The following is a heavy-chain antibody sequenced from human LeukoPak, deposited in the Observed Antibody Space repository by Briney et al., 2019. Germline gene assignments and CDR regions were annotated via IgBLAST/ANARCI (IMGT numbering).Heavy chain of an antibody. D-gene: IGHD3-3*01. CDR3: ARDSSQRFLGRPDAFDI. CDR1: GFTFSSYA. Sequence: GGSLRLSCAASGFTFSSYAMHWVRQAPGKGLEYVSAISSNGGSTYYANSVKGRFTISRDNSKNTLYLQMGSLRAEDMAVYYCARDSSQRFLGRPDAFDIWGQGTMVTVSS. V-gene: IGHV3-64*01. J-gene: IGHJ3*02. CDR2: ISSNGGST.